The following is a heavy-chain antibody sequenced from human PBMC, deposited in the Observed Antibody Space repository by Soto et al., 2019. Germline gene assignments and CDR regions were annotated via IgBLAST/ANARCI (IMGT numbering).Heavy chain of an antibody. Sequence: TLSLTCTVSGGYISSGGSYWSWIRQHPGKGLEWIGCLFYSGSTYYNPSLKSRVTISVDTSKNQFSLKLSSVTAADTAVYYCARGLAAAGLFGFGPWGKGTLVTVSS. CDR2: LFYSGST. D-gene: IGHD6-13*01. J-gene: IGHJ5*02. CDR3: ARGLAAAGLFGFGP. CDR1: GGYISSGGSY. V-gene: IGHV4-31*03.